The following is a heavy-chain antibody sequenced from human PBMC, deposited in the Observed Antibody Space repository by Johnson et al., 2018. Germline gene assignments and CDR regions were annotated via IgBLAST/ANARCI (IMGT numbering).Heavy chain of an antibody. D-gene: IGHD1-26*01. Sequence: QVQLQESGPGLVKPSQTLSLTCTVSGGSISSGGYYWSWIRQPPGKGLEWIGYIYYSGSTNYNPPPKSRVTISVDTSKNQFSLTLSSVTVADTAVYYCARGGGADYYYGMDVWGQGTTVTVSS. V-gene: IGHV4-61*08. CDR3: ARGGGADYYYGMDV. J-gene: IGHJ6*02. CDR1: GGSISSGGYY. CDR2: IYYSGST.